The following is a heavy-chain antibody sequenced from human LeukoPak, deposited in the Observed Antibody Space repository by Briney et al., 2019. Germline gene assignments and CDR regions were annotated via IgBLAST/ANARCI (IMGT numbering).Heavy chain of an antibody. CDR3: ATWDYDFWSGYCLY. CDR1: GYTFTSYG. Sequence: ASVKVSCKASGYTFTSYGISWVRQAPGQGLEWMGWISAYNGNTNYAQKLQGRVTMTTDTSTSTAYMELRSLRSDDTAVYYCATWDYDFWSGYCLYWGQGTLVTVSS. J-gene: IGHJ4*02. V-gene: IGHV1-18*01. D-gene: IGHD3-3*01. CDR2: ISAYNGNT.